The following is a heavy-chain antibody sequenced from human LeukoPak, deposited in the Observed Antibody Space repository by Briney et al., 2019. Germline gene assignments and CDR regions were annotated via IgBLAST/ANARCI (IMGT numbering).Heavy chain of an antibody. V-gene: IGHV3-33*06. CDR2: IWYDGSNK. Sequence: GGSLRLSCAASGFTFSSYGMHWVRQAPGKGLEWVAVIWYDGSNKYYADSVKGRFTISRDNSKNTLYLQMNSLRAEDTAVYYCGKSDRPPTYYDFWSGYSYYYYYMDVWGKGTTVTVSS. D-gene: IGHD3-3*01. J-gene: IGHJ6*03. CDR3: GKSDRPPTYYDFWSGYSYYYYYMDV. CDR1: GFTFSSYG.